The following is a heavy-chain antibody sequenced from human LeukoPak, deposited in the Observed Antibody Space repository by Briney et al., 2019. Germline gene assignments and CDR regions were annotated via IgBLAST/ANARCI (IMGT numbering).Heavy chain of an antibody. V-gene: IGHV1-69*04. D-gene: IGHD1-26*01. CDR2: IIPILGIA. Sequence: GASVKVSCTASGGTFSSYAISWVRQAPGQGLEWMGRIIPILGIANYAQKFQGRVTITADKSTSTAYMELSSLRSEDTAVYYCARPPPGSYDYYGMDVWGQGTTVTVSS. J-gene: IGHJ6*02. CDR3: ARPPPGSYDYYGMDV. CDR1: GGTFSSYA.